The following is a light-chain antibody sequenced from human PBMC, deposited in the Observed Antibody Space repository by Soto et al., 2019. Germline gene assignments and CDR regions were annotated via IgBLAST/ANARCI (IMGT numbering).Light chain of an antibody. V-gene: IGKV3-15*01. CDR3: QHYNNWPPYT. CDR1: QSVSSN. J-gene: IGKJ2*01. Sequence: EMVMTQSPATLSVSPGERATLSCRASQSVSSNLAWYQQIPGQAPRLLIYGASTRATGIPARFSGSGSGTEFTLTISSLQSEDFAVYYCQHYNNWPPYTFGQGTKVDIK. CDR2: GAS.